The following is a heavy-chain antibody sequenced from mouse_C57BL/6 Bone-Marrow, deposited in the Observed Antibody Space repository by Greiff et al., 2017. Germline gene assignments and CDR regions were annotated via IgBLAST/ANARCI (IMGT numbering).Heavy chain of an antibody. Sequence: VQLQESGAELARPGASVKMSCKASGYTFTSYTMNWVKLRPGQGLEWIGYINPSRGYTKYNQKFKNKATLTADKSSITAYMQLSSLTSEDSSVFYCAMGPSFAYGGQGTLVTVSA. D-gene: IGHD4-1*01. V-gene: IGHV1-4*01. CDR1: GYTFTSYT. CDR2: INPSRGYT. CDR3: AMGPSFAY. J-gene: IGHJ3*01.